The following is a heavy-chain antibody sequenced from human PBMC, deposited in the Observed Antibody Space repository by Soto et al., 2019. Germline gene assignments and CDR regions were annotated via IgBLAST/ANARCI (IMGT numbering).Heavy chain of an antibody. Sequence: QVQLVQSGAEVKKPGASVKVSCKASGYTFTSYGISWVRQAPGQGLEWMGWISAYHGNTNYAQKLQGRVTMTTDTSTSTAYMELRSLRSDDTAVYYCARCLAVLRYFDWLMEDWFDPWGQGTLVTVSS. CDR2: ISAYHGNT. J-gene: IGHJ5*02. V-gene: IGHV1-18*04. D-gene: IGHD3-9*01. CDR3: ARCLAVLRYFDWLMEDWFDP. CDR1: GYTFTSYG.